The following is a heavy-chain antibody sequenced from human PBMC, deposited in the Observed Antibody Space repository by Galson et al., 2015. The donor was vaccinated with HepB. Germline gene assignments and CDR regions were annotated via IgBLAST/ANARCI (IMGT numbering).Heavy chain of an antibody. D-gene: IGHD6-19*01. CDR3: ARDPDSSGWYLDDAFDI. CDR2: IIPILGIA. J-gene: IGHJ3*02. CDR1: GGTFSSYT. Sequence: SVKVSCKASGGTFSSYTISWVRQAPGQGLEWMGRIIPILGIANYAQKFQGRVTITADKSTSTAYMELSGLRSEDTAVYYCARDPDSSGWYLDDAFDIWGQGTMVTVSS. V-gene: IGHV1-69*04.